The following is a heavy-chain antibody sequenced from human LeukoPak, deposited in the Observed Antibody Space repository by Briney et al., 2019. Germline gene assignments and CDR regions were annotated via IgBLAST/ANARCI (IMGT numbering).Heavy chain of an antibody. CDR3: ARARVNYYGSGSYRWFDP. CDR2: INHSGST. J-gene: IGHJ5*02. CDR1: GGSFSGYY. V-gene: IGHV4-34*01. Sequence: PSETLSLTCAVHGGSFSGYYWSWIRQPPGKGLEWIGEINHSGSTNYNPSLKSRVTISVDTSKNQFSLKLSSVTAADTAVYYCARARVNYYGSGSYRWFDPWGQGTLVTVSS. D-gene: IGHD3-10*01.